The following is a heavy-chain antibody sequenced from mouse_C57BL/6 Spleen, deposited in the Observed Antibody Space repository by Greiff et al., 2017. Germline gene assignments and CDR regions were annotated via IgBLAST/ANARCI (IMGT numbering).Heavy chain of an antibody. CDR1: GFTFTDYY. CDR3: ARSPHDGYYYAMDY. D-gene: IGHD2-3*01. V-gene: IGHV7-3*01. CDR2: IRNKANGYTT. J-gene: IGHJ4*01. Sequence: EVKVVESGGGLVQPGGSLSLSCAASGFTFTDYYMSWVRQPPGTALEWLGFIRNKANGYTTEYSASVKGRFTISRDNSQRILYLQMNALRAEDSATYYCARSPHDGYYYAMDYWGQGTSVTVSS.